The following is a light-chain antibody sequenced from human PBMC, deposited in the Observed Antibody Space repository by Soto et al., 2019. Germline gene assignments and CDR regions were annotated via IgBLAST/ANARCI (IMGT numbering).Light chain of an antibody. CDR2: AAS. Sequence: DIQRTQAPSSLSASVGDRVTITCRASQSISSYLNWYQQKPGKAPKLLIYAASSLQSGVPSRFSGSGSGTDFTLTISSLQPEDFATYYCQQSYSTPYTFGQGTTLEIK. CDR1: QSISSY. V-gene: IGKV1-39*01. J-gene: IGKJ2*01. CDR3: QQSYSTPYT.